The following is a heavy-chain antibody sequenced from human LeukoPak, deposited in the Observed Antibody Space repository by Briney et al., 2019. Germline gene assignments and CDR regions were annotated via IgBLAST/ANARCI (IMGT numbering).Heavy chain of an antibody. CDR3: ARDWYDC. CDR2: IGDNNIFTGRFT. V-gene: IGHV3-23*01. Sequence: GESLRLSCAASGFTFSDYAMSWVRQAPGKGLEWVSVIGDNNIFTGRFTYYAESVKGRFTISRDNSQGTVDLQMNNLRVADTAVYYCARDWYDCWGQGTQVTVSS. CDR1: GFTFSDYA. J-gene: IGHJ5*01.